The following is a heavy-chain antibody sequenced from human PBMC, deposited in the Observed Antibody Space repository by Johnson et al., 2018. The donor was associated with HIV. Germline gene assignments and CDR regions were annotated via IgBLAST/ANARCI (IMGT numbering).Heavy chain of an antibody. Sequence: VQLVESGGGVVPPGRSLRLSCAASGFTFSSYAMHWVRQAPGKGLEWVANMNQGASEKNYVDSVKGRFTISRDNAKNSLYLQMNSLRPEDTAVYFCAIDSISCYSCAFDMWGQGTMVTVSS. CDR3: AIDSISCYSCAFDM. CDR1: GFTFSSYA. J-gene: IGHJ3*02. V-gene: IGHV3-7*05. D-gene: IGHD2-2*01. CDR2: MNQGASEK.